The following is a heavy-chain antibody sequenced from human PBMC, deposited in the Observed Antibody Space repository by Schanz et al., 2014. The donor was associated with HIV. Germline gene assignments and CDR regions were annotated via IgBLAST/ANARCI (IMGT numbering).Heavy chain of an antibody. J-gene: IGHJ2*01. CDR2: ISASNGNT. D-gene: IGHD1-26*01. CDR1: GYTFTNYG. CDR3: ARVLGMAEANTYWWYFDL. Sequence: QVQLVQSGAEVKKPGASVKVSCKASGYTFTNYGISWVRQAPGQGLEWMAWISASNGNTYYSRNVQGRVTLATDTSTNTAYMELWSLRSDDTAVYYCARVLGMAEANTYWWYFDLWGRGTLVTVSS. V-gene: IGHV1-18*01.